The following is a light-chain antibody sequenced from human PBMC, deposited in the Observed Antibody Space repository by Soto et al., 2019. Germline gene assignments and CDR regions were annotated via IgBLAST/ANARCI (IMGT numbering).Light chain of an antibody. CDR1: NSDIGAGYD. Sequence: QSALTQPPSVSGAPGQRVTISCTGCNSDIGAGYDVHWYQQLPETAPKLVIYGNNRRPSGVPDRFSGSKSDTSASLAITGLQAEDEADYYRQSYDRSLSSYVFGTGTKVTVL. V-gene: IGLV1-40*01. CDR2: GNN. CDR3: QSYDRSLSSYV. J-gene: IGLJ1*01.